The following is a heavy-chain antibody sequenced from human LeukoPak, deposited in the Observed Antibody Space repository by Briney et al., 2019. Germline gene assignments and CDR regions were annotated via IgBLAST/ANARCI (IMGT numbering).Heavy chain of an antibody. Sequence: SSETLSLTCAVYGGSFSGYYWSWIRQPPGKGLEWIGEINHSGSTNYNPSLKSRVTISVDTSKNQFSLKLSSVTAADTAVYYCARAYFDWFTNANWFDPWGQGTLVTVSP. CDR3: ARAYFDWFTNANWFDP. J-gene: IGHJ5*02. V-gene: IGHV4-34*01. D-gene: IGHD3-9*01. CDR2: INHSGST. CDR1: GGSFSGYY.